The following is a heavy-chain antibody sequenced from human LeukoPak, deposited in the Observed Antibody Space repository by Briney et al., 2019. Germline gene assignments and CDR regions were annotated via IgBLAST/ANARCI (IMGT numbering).Heavy chain of an antibody. Sequence: PSETLSLTCTVSGGSISSYYWSWIRQPPGKGLEWIGSIYYSGSTYYNPSLESRVTISVDTSKNQFSLKLSSVTAADTAVYYCARGRHDFWSGYLPYFDYWGQGTLVTVSS. CDR2: IYYSGST. CDR3: ARGRHDFWSGYLPYFDY. CDR1: GGSISSYY. J-gene: IGHJ4*02. V-gene: IGHV4-59*12. D-gene: IGHD3-3*01.